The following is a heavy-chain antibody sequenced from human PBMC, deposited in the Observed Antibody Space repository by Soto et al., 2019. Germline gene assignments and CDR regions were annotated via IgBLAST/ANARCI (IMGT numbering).Heavy chain of an antibody. CDR2: ISPDGSKT. V-gene: IGHV3-30-3*01. Sequence: QVQLVESGGGVVQPGRSLRLSCAASGFTFSDYLMHWVRQAPGKGLEWVALISPDGSKTYYADSVKGRFTSSRDNSSNTVYLQMNSLSLEGAAVYYCPTYGSYGPGGVDSWDKGTTVSVSS. J-gene: IGHJ3*02. CDR3: PTYGSYGPGGVDS. D-gene: IGHD3-10*01. CDR1: GFTFSDYL.